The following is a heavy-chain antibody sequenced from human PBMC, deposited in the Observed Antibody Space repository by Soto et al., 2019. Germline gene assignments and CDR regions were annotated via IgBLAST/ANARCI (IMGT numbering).Heavy chain of an antibody. V-gene: IGHV4-31*03. Sequence: SESLSLTCTVSGGSISRGGYYWGWIRQHPGKGLEWIGYIYYSGSTYYNPSLKSRVTISVDPSKNQFSLKLSSVTAADTAVYYCAALREWELGGRGGLYYWGQGTSVTVSS. CDR2: IYYSGST. D-gene: IGHD1-26*01. CDR3: AALREWELGGRGGLYY. CDR1: GGSISRGGYY. J-gene: IGHJ4*02.